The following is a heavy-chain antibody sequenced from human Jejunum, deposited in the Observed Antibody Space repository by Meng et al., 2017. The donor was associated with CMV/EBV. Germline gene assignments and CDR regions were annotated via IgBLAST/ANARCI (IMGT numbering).Heavy chain of an antibody. Sequence: SCAASGFTFSSHSMSWVRQAPGKGLEWVSAISAGDDSTHYADSVKGRFTISRDNSKNTLYLQMNSLRAEDTAVYYCARLTDFWGQGTLVTVSS. D-gene: IGHD2-8*01. CDR2: ISAGDDST. J-gene: IGHJ4*02. V-gene: IGHV3-23*01. CDR3: ARLTDF. CDR1: GFTFSSHS.